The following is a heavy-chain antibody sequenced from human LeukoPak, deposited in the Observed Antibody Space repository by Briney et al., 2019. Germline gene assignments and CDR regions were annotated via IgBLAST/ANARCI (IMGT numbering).Heavy chain of an antibody. CDR1: GGSISSYY. D-gene: IGHD6-6*01. Sequence: SETLSLTCTVSGGSISSYYWSWIRQPAGKGLEWIGRIYTSGSTNYNPSLKSRVTMSVDTSKNQFSLKLSSVTAADTAVYYCARDFIAARPKNYFDYWGQGTLVTVSS. CDR2: IYTSGST. J-gene: IGHJ4*02. CDR3: ARDFIAARPKNYFDY. V-gene: IGHV4-4*07.